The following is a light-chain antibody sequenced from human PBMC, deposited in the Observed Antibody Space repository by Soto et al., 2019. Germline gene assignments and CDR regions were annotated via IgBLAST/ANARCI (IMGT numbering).Light chain of an antibody. J-gene: IGLJ1*01. Sequence: QSVLTQPPSASGTPGQRVTISCSGRSSNIGSNTVNWYQQHPGKAPKLMIYEVNNRPSGVSNRFSGSKSGNTASLTISGLQAEDEADYYCSSYTSSSTLYVFGTGTKVTVL. CDR2: EVN. V-gene: IGLV2-14*01. CDR3: SSYTSSSTLYV. CDR1: SSNIGSNT.